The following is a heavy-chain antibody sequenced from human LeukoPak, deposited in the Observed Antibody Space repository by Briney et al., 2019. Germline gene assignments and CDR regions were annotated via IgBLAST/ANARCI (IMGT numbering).Heavy chain of an antibody. D-gene: IGHD1-14*01. CDR1: GGSISSYY. Sequence: SETLSLTCTVSGGSISSYYWSWIRQPPGKGLDWIGYIYYSGSTNYNPSLKSRVTISVDTSKNQFSLKLSSVTAADTAVYYCAREYKDAFDIWGQGTMVTVSS. CDR2: IYYSGST. CDR3: AREYKDAFDI. V-gene: IGHV4-59*01. J-gene: IGHJ3*02.